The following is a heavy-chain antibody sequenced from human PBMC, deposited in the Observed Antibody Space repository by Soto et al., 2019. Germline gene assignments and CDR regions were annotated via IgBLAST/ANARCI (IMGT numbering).Heavy chain of an antibody. V-gene: IGHV3-21*01. CDR2: ISSSSSYI. CDR1: GFTFSSYS. CDR3: ARGVSYCSSTICYTPDYYYYGMDV. D-gene: IGHD2-2*02. Sequence: GGSLRLSCAASGFTFSSYSMNWVRQAPGKGLEWVSSISSSSSYIYYADSVKGRFTISRDNAKNSLYLQMNSLRAEDTAVYYCARGVSYCSSTICYTPDYYYYGMDVWGQGTTVTVSS. J-gene: IGHJ6*02.